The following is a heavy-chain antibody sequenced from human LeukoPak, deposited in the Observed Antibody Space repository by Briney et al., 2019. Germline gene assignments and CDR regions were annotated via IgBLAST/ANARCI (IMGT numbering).Heavy chain of an antibody. CDR1: GYTFTGYY. V-gene: IGHV1-2*06. CDR3: ARVGDGLNDAFDI. D-gene: IGHD5-24*01. Sequence: ASVKVSCKASGYTFTGYYMNWVRQAPGQGLEWMGRINPNSGATNYAQKFQGRVTMTRDTPISTAYMELSRLRSDDTAVYYCARVGDGLNDAFDIWGQGTMVTVSP. CDR2: INPNSGAT. J-gene: IGHJ3*02.